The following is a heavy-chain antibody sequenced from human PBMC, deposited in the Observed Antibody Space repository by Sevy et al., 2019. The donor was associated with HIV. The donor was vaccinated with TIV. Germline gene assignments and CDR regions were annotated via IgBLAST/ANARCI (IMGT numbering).Heavy chain of an antibody. CDR2: ISSSSSYT. J-gene: IGHJ6*02. D-gene: IGHD3-3*01. CDR3: ARVSGYDFWSGKYYYYYGMDV. Sequence: GGSLRLSCAASGFTFSDYYMSWIRQAPGKGLEWVSYISSSSSYTNYAASVKGRFTLSRDKAKNSLYLQMNSLRAEDTAGYYCARVSGYDFWSGKYYYYYGMDVWGQGTTVTVSS. CDR1: GFTFSDYY. V-gene: IGHV3-11*06.